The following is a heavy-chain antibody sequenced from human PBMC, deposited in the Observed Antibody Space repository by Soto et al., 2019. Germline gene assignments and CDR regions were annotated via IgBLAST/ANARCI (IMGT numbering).Heavy chain of an antibody. D-gene: IGHD3-22*01. Sequence: QVQLQESGPGLVKPSETLSLTCTVSGGSMSPNYWAWMRQPPGKGLEWVGYIYYAGSTSYTPSLKSRVTLSLEPSNSQFSLRLTSVTASDTAVYYCARLGNYYQSLDPWGQGTLVTVSS. V-gene: IGHV4-59*08. CDR3: ARLGNYYQSLDP. CDR1: GGSMSPNY. J-gene: IGHJ5*02. CDR2: IYYAGST.